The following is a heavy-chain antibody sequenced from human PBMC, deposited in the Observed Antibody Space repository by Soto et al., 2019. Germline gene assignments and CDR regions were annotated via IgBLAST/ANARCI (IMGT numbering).Heavy chain of an antibody. J-gene: IGHJ3*01. Sequence: PSETLSLTCAVSGGSVSSGDWWSWVRQPPGKGLEWIGEIFHGGSANYNSSLKSRVTISIDKPKNHFSLKLTSVTAADTAVYYCVRSPTSGWYGGGAFDVWGRGTMVTVSS. D-gene: IGHD6-13*01. CDR2: IFHGGSA. CDR3: VRSPTSGWYGGGAFDV. CDR1: GGSVSSGDW. V-gene: IGHV4-4*02.